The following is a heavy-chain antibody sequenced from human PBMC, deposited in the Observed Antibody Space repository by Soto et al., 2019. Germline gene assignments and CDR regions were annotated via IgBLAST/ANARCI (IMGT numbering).Heavy chain of an antibody. J-gene: IGHJ4*02. CDR2: IYTSGST. Sequence: SETLSLTCTVSGDSMSKYYWIWIRQPAGKGLEWIGRIYTSGSTNYNPSLKSRVNMSIDTSNNHFSLNLKSVTAADAAVYYCARTVGAAYYFDFWGQGALVTSP. CDR1: GDSMSKYY. D-gene: IGHD1-26*01. CDR3: ARTVGAAYYFDF. V-gene: IGHV4-4*07.